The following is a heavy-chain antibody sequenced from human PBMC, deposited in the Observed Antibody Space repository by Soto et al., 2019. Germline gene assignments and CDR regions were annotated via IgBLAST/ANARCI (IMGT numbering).Heavy chain of an antibody. CDR3: ARRAFGSSRTFDI. J-gene: IGHJ3*02. CDR2: ISDSGGIT. D-gene: IGHD6-6*01. V-gene: IGHV3-23*01. CDR1: GFAFSIHP. Sequence: GGSLRLSCAASGFAFSIHPMSWVRHAPEKGLEWVSGISDSGGITYNADSVKGRFTISRDNSKNTLYLQMNSLRAEDTAVYYCARRAFGSSRTFDIWGQGTMVTVSS.